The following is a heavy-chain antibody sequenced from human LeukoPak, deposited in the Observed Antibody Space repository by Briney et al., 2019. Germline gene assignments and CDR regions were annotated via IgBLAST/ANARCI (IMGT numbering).Heavy chain of an antibody. V-gene: IGHV4-34*01. CDR3: AMDRGAYVYTNWFDP. Sequence: PSETLSLTCAVYGGSFSGYYWSWIRQPPGKGLEWIGEINHSGSTNYNPSLKSRVTISVDTSKNQFSLKLSSVTAADTAVYYCAMDRGAYVYTNWFDPWGQGTLVTVSS. CDR1: GGSFSGYY. D-gene: IGHD3-10*01. J-gene: IGHJ5*02. CDR2: INHSGST.